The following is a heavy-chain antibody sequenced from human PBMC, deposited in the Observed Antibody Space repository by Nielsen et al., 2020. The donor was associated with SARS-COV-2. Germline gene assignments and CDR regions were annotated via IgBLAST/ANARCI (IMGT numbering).Heavy chain of an antibody. V-gene: IGHV4-59*08. D-gene: IGHD6-19*01. J-gene: IGHJ4*02. CDR3: ARTGIAVAGIDFDY. Sequence: SETLSLTCTVSGGSISSYYWSWIRHPPGKGLEWIGYIYYSGSTNYNPSLKSRVTISLDTSKNQFSLKLSSVTAADTAVYYCARTGIAVAGIDFDYWGQGTLVTVSS. CDR1: GGSISSYY. CDR2: IYYSGST.